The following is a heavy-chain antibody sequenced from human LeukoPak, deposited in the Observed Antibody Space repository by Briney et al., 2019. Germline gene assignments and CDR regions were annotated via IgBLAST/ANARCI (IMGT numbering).Heavy chain of an antibody. CDR3: ARDRSSGWYADY. Sequence: ASVKVSCKASGYTFTGYYMHWVRRAPGQGLEWMGWINPNSGGTNYAQKFQGRVTMTRDTSISTAYMELSRLRSDDTAVYYCARDRSSGWYADYWGQGTLVTVSS. J-gene: IGHJ4*02. V-gene: IGHV1-2*02. D-gene: IGHD6-19*01. CDR1: GYTFTGYY. CDR2: INPNSGGT.